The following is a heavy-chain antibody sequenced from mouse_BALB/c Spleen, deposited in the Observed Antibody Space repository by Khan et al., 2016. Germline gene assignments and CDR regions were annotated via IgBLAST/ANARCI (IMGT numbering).Heavy chain of an antibody. CDR2: INTNTGEP. D-gene: IGHD2-13*01. Sequence: QIQLVQSGPELKKPGETVKISCKASEYTFTNYGMNWVKQAPGKGLKWMGWINTNTGEPTYAEEFKGRFAFSLEASASTAYLQINNLKNEDSATYCCAGTGDYTYYAMDCWGQGTSVTVSS. CDR1: EYTFTNYG. V-gene: IGHV9-3*02. CDR3: AGTGDYTYYAMDC. J-gene: IGHJ4*01.